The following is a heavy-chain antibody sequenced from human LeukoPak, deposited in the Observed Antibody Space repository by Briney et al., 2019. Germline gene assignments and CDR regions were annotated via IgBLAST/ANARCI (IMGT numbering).Heavy chain of an antibody. CDR2: IVRNGDTT. V-gene: IGHV3-64D*06. CDR3: VKDQGGRGDY. J-gene: IGHJ4*02. Sequence: GGSLRLSCSASGFTFSIYAMHWVRQAPGKGLEYVSAIVRNGDTTYYADSVKGRFTISRDNSKNTLYLQMSSLRAEDTAVYYCVKDQGGRGDYWGPGTLVTVTS. CDR1: GFTFSIYA. D-gene: IGHD3-10*01.